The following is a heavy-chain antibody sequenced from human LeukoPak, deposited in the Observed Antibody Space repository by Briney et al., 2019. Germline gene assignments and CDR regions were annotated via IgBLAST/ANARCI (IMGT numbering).Heavy chain of an antibody. CDR3: ARMLELNYYMDV. CDR1: GYTFTGYY. Sequence: AASVKVSCKASGYTFTGYYMHWVRQAPGQGLEWMGWINPNSGGTNYAQKFQGRVTMTRDTSISTAYMELSRLRSDDTAVYYCARMLELNYYMDVWGKGTTVTVSS. CDR2: INPNSGGT. D-gene: IGHD1-7*01. V-gene: IGHV1-2*02. J-gene: IGHJ6*03.